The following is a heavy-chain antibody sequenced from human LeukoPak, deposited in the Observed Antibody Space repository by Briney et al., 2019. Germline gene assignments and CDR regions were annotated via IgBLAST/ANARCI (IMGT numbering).Heavy chain of an antibody. V-gene: IGHV1-2*06. Sequence: ASVKVSCKASRYTFTGSYMHWVRQAPGHGREWMGRINPNSGGTNYAQKFQGRVTMTRDTSISTAYMELSRLRSDDTAVYYCATYYDFWSGYYTYYFDYWGQGTLVTVSS. CDR2: INPNSGGT. CDR3: ATYYDFWSGYYTYYFDY. CDR1: RYTFTGSY. D-gene: IGHD3-3*01. J-gene: IGHJ4*02.